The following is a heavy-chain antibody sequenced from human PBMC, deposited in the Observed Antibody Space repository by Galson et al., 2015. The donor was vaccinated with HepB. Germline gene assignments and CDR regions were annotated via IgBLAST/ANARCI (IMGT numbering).Heavy chain of an antibody. V-gene: IGHV1-46*03. J-gene: IGHJ5*02. CDR3: ARDASITIFGVVTWGWFDP. D-gene: IGHD3-3*01. CDR2: INPSGGST. CDR1: GYTFTGYY. Sequence: SVKVSCKASGYTFTGYYMHWVRQAPGQGLEWMGIINPSGGSTSYAQKFQGRVTMTRDTSTSTVYMELSSLRSEDTAVYYCARDASITIFGVVTWGWFDPWGQGTLVTVSS.